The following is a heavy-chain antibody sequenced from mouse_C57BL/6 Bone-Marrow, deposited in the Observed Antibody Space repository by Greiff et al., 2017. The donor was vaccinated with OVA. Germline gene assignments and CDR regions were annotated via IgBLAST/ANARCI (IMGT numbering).Heavy chain of an antibody. CDR3: ATELGRRDY. CDR1: GYAFSSSW. Sequence: VQLQQSGPELVKPGASVKISCKASGYAFSSSWMNWVKQRPGKGLEWIGRIYPGDGDTNYNGKFKGKATLTADKSSSTAYMQLSSLTSEDSAVYFCATELGRRDYWGQGTSVTVSS. J-gene: IGHJ4*01. CDR2: IYPGDGDT. V-gene: IGHV1-82*01. D-gene: IGHD4-1*01.